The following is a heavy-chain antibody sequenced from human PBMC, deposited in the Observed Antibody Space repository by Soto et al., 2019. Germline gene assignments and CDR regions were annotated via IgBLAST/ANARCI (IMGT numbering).Heavy chain of an antibody. CDR2: IKQDGSEK. V-gene: IGHV3-7*01. CDR1: GFTFSSYW. Sequence: LRLSCVVSGFTFSSYWMNWVRQAPGKGLEWVANIKQDGSEKYYVDSAKGRFTISRDNAKNSLYLQMNSLSAEDTAIYYCATSRTFDYWGQGTLVTVSS. J-gene: IGHJ4*02. CDR3: ATSRTFDY. D-gene: IGHD6-13*01.